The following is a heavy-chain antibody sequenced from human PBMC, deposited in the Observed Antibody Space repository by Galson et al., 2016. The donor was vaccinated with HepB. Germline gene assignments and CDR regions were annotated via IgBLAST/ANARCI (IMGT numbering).Heavy chain of an antibody. D-gene: IGHD3-10*01. CDR2: ISGSGDNT. Sequence: SLRLSCAASGFTFSSYAMSWVRQAPGKGLEWVSVISGSGDNTYSADSVKGRFTISRDNSKNTVYLQMNSLRAEDTAVYYCAKGGTMVRGVTPNFDCWGQGTLVTVSS. CDR1: GFTFSSYA. J-gene: IGHJ4*02. V-gene: IGHV3-23*01. CDR3: AKGGTMVRGVTPNFDC.